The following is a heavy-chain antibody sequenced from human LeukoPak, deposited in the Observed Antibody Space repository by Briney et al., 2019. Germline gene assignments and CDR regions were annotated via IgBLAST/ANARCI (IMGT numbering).Heavy chain of an antibody. J-gene: IGHJ6*03. CDR3: ARGKTRRGYCSSIECYNLYYSYMDV. Sequence: PSETLSLTSAVYGESFSGSSWSWIRQPPGKGLEWIGEIDHSGSTNYNPSLKSRVTISVDTSKNQFSLKLNSVTAADTAVYYCARGKTRRGYCSSIECYNLYYSYMDVWGRGTTVTVS. V-gene: IGHV4-34*01. CDR2: IDHSGST. D-gene: IGHD2-2*01. CDR1: GESFSGSS.